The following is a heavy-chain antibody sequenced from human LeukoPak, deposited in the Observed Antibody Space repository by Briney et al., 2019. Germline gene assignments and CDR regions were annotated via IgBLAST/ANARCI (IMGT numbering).Heavy chain of an antibody. Sequence: ASVKVSCKASGYTFSSNGISWVRQAPGQGLEWMGWISAYNGNTNYAQKFQGRVTMTTDTSTSTAYMELRSLRSDDTAVCYCARHKPYGSGSFDAFDIWGQGTMVTVSS. CDR2: ISAYNGNT. D-gene: IGHD3-10*01. CDR1: GYTFSSNG. CDR3: ARHKPYGSGSFDAFDI. V-gene: IGHV1-18*01. J-gene: IGHJ3*02.